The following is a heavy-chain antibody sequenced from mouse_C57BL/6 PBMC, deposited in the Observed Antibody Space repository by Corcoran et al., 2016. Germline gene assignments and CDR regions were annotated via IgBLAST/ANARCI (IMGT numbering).Heavy chain of an antibody. Sequence: EVQLQQSGPELVKPGASVKISCKASGYTFTDYYMNWVKQSHGKSLEWIGDINPNNGGTSYNQKFKGKATLTVDKSSSTAYMELRSLTSEDSAVYYCARSEVYSNYPPWFAYWGQGTLVTVSA. V-gene: IGHV1-26*01. CDR3: ARSEVYSNYPPWFAY. CDR2: INPNNGGT. J-gene: IGHJ3*01. D-gene: IGHD2-5*01. CDR1: GYTFTDYY.